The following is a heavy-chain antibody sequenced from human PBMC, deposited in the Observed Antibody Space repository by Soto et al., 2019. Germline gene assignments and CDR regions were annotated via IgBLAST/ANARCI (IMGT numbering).Heavy chain of an antibody. D-gene: IGHD1-1*01. J-gene: IGHJ5*02. Sequence: EVQLVESGGGLIQPGGSLRLSCAASGFTVSSHYMSWVRQAPGKGLEWVSVIYSGGSTYYADSVKGRFTISRDNSKNTLYLQMNSLRAEDKAVYYCARLERLRWFDPWGQGTLVTVSS. CDR3: ARLERLRWFDP. CDR1: GFTVSSHY. V-gene: IGHV3-53*01. CDR2: IYSGGST.